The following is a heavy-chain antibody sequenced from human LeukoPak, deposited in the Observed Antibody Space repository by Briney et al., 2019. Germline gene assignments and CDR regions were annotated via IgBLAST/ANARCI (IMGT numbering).Heavy chain of an antibody. CDR3: AKGWDYYGSGRVDYFDY. D-gene: IGHD3-10*01. CDR2: ISYDGSEK. V-gene: IGHV3-30-3*01. CDR1: GFIFSTSA. J-gene: IGHJ4*02. Sequence: GRSLRLSCAASGFIFSTSAIHWVRQAPGKGLEWVAVISYDGSEKYYADSVKGRFTISRDNSKNTLYLQMNSLRAEDTAVYYCAKGWDYYGSGRVDYFDYWGQGTLVTVSS.